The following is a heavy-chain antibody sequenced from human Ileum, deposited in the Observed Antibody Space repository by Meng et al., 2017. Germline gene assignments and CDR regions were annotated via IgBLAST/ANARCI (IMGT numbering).Heavy chain of an antibody. CDR1: GYILSRYG. J-gene: IGHJ4*02. V-gene: IGHV1-18*01. CDR3: ARDTVGTTLGDY. D-gene: IGHD4-23*01. Sequence: QVRLVQSGAEVNKPTASVKVSCPASGYILSRYGIGWVLQAPGQGLEWMGWMSAYSGNTKYAQKLQGRVTMTTDTSTSTAYMELRNLRSDDTAVYYCARDTVGTTLGDYWGQGTLVTVSS. CDR2: MSAYSGNT.